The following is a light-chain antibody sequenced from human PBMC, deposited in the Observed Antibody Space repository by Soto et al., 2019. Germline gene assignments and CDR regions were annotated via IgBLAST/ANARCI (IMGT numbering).Light chain of an antibody. CDR1: SGRSSSA. CDR3: QTWGTGIRVV. CDR2: LHSDGSQ. J-gene: IGLJ7*01. V-gene: IGLV4-69*01. Sequence: QLVLTQSPSASASLGASVKLTCTLSSGRSSSAIAWHQHQPERGPRYLMKLHSDGSQYRGDGVPDRFSGSSSGLERFLTISSLQSEDEADYYCQTWGTGIRVVFGGGTQLTVL.